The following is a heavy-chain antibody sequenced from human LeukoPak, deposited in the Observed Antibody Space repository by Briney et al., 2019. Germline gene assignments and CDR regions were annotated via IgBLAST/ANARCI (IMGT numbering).Heavy chain of an antibody. J-gene: IGHJ4*02. CDR2: ISSSSSYI. CDR1: GFTFDDYA. D-gene: IGHD2-21*02. CDR3: ARDHQFGDYYFDY. Sequence: GGSLRLSCAASGFTFDDYAMHWVRQAPGKGLEWVSSISSSSSYIYYADSVKGRFTISRDNAKNSLYLQMNSLRAEDTAVYYRARDHQFGDYYFDYWGQGTLVTVSS. V-gene: IGHV3-21*01.